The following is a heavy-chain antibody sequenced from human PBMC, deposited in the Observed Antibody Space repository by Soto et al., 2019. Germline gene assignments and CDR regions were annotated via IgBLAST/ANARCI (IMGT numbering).Heavy chain of an antibody. CDR1: GGTFSSYA. Sequence: QVQLVQSGAEVKKPGSSVKVSCQASGGTFSSYAISWVRQAPGQGLEWMGGIIPIFGTANYAQKFQGRVTMTADESTSTAYMELSRLRSEDTAVYYCARLLGGRHYYYYGMDVWGQGTTVTVSS. V-gene: IGHV1-69*01. D-gene: IGHD2-15*01. J-gene: IGHJ6*02. CDR3: ARLLGGRHYYYYGMDV. CDR2: IIPIFGTA.